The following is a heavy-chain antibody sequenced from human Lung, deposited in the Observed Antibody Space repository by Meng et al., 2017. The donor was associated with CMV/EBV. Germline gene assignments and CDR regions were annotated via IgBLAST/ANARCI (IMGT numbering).Heavy chain of an antibody. J-gene: IGHJ4*02. CDR3: ARDQYYYDSSGYYDY. V-gene: IGHV3-30-3*01. CDR1: GFTFSSYA. D-gene: IGHD3-22*01. CDR2: ISYDGSNK. Sequence: GESXKISCAASGFTFSSYAMHWVRQAPGKGLEWVAVISYDGSNKYYADSVKGRFTISRDNSKNTLYLQMNSLRAEDTAVYYCARDQYYYDSSGYYDYWGQGTXVNVSS.